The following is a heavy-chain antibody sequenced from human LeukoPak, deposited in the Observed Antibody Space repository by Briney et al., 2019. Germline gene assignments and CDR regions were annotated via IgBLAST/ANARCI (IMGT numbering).Heavy chain of an antibody. CDR2: INHSGST. CDR1: GGSFSGYY. D-gene: IGHD2-15*01. V-gene: IGHV4-34*01. J-gene: IGHJ3*02. CDR3: ASPNTDIVGVVTGYDAFDI. Sequence: SETLSLTCAVYGGSFSGYYWSWIRQPPGKGLEWIGEINHSGSTNYNPSLKSRVTISVDTSKNQFSLKLSSVTAADTAVYYCASPNTDIVGVVTGYDAFDIWGQGTMVTVSS.